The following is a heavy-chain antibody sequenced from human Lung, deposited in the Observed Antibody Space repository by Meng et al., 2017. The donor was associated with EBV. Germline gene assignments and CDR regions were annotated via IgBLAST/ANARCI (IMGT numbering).Heavy chain of an antibody. J-gene: IGHJ4*02. CDR3: AHIIVARPFDY. Sequence: QTPLKASGPTLGKPTQTLPLTCTFSGFSLSTRGVGVGWIRQPPGKALEWLALIYWDDDKRYSPSLKSRLTITKDTSKNQVVLTMTNMDPVDAATYYCAHIIVARPFDYWGQGTLVTVSS. CDR1: GFSLSTRGVG. D-gene: IGHD6-6*01. V-gene: IGHV2-5*02. CDR2: IYWDDDK.